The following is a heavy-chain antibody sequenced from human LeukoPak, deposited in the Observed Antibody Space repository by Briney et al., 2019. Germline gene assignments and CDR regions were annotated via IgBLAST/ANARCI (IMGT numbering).Heavy chain of an antibody. D-gene: IGHD3-16*01. CDR3: ARDPMGDYFATFLDDGFDI. Sequence: HPGRSLRLSCTSYGFTFGAYGLSWVRQAPGKGLEWIGSIRTKAYGWTTEYAASVKGRFTMSRDDSKSVAYLQMDNLKTEDTALYYCARDPMGDYFATFLDDGFDIWGQGTMVTVSS. CDR2: IRTKAYGWTT. J-gene: IGHJ3*02. CDR1: GFTFGAYG. V-gene: IGHV3-49*04.